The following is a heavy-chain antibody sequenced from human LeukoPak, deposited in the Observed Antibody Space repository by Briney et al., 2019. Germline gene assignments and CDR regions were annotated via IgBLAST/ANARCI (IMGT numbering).Heavy chain of an antibody. V-gene: IGHV3-48*01. CDR3: ARRFDS. CDR2: IGPGGDI. CDR1: GFSFTAYS. J-gene: IGHJ4*02. Sequence: RGSLRLSCVASGFSFTAYSMNWVRQAPGRGLEWISYIGPGGDIYYADSVTGRFTVSRDIAKNSLYLQMNGPRIEDTAVYYCARRFDSWGQGTLVSVSS.